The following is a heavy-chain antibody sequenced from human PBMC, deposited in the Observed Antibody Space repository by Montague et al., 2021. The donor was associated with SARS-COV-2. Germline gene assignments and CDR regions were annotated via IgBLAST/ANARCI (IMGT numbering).Heavy chain of an antibody. CDR3: AGRGVRYSSSWYSYWFDP. J-gene: IGHJ5*02. Sequence: SETLSLTCTVSGGSISSSSYYWGWIHQPPGKGLEWIGSIYYSGSTYYNPSLKSRVTISVDTSKNQFSLKLSSVTAADTAVYYCAGRGVRYSSSWYSYWFDPWGQGTLVTVSS. V-gene: IGHV4-39*01. CDR1: GGSISSSSYY. D-gene: IGHD6-13*01. CDR2: IYYSGST.